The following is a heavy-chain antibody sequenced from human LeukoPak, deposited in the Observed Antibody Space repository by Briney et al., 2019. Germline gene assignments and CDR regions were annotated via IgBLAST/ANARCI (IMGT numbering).Heavy chain of an antibody. CDR3: ARVRRWLGHFDY. CDR2: IYYSGST. Sequence: PSETLSLTCTVSGGSISSSSYYWGWIRQPPGKGLEWIGSIYYSGSTYYNPSLKSRLTISIDTSKNQFSLKLSSVTAADTAVYYCARVRRWLGHFDYWGQGTLVTVSS. D-gene: IGHD6-19*01. V-gene: IGHV4-39*07. J-gene: IGHJ4*02. CDR1: GGSISSSSYY.